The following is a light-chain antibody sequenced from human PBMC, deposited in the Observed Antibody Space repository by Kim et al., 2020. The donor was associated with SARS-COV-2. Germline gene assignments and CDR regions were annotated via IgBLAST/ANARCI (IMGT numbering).Light chain of an antibody. CDR1: QSVSSSN. CDR2: GAS. Sequence: SPGERATLSCRAMQSVSSSNLAWYQQNPGQAPRLLMYGASSRATGIPDRFSGSGSGTDFILTISRLEPEDFAVYYCQQYGIAPPYTFGQGTKLEI. V-gene: IGKV3-20*01. CDR3: QQYGIAPPYT. J-gene: IGKJ2*01.